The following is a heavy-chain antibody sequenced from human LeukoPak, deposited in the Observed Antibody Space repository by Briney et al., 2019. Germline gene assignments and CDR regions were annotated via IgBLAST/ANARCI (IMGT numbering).Heavy chain of an antibody. CDR2: IYYSGRT. CDR3: ARYHNGYDDY. Sequence: PSETLSLTCTVSGGSISSYYWSWIRQPPGKGLEWIGSIYYSGRTYYNPSLQSRVTISLDTSKNQFSLKLSSVTAADTAVYYCARYHNGYDDYWGQGALVTVSS. J-gene: IGHJ4*02. CDR1: GGSISSYY. D-gene: IGHD5-12*01. V-gene: IGHV4-59*12.